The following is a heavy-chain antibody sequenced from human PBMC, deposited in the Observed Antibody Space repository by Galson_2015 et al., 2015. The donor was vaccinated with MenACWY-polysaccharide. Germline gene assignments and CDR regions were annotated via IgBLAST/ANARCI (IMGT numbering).Heavy chain of an antibody. CDR3: ATRSTPVDNHAFDS. V-gene: IGHV3-11*01. CDR2: ISYSGNII. D-gene: IGHD1-14*01. J-gene: IGHJ3*01. Sequence: LRLSCAASGFTYRDYYMNWIRQAPGKGLEWISYISYSGNIIYYADSVKGRFTISWDTAKKSLYLLMDGLRADDTAVYYCATRSTPVDNHAFDSWGQGTMVNVSS. CDR1: GFTYRDYY.